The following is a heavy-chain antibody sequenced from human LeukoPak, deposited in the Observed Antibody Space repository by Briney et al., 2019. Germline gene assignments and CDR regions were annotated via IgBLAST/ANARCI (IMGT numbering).Heavy chain of an antibody. CDR3: ARNKINTVTTGWYFDL. CDR2: VSIGGSFI. V-gene: IGHV3-21*01. CDR1: GFTCSSYG. D-gene: IGHD4-17*01. J-gene: IGHJ2*01. Sequence: GGYLRRYCVASGFTCSSYGMNWVRQAPGKGLEWVSFVSIGGSFIYYADSVKGRFTISRDDAKNSLYLQMNSLTAEDTAEYYCARNKINTVTTGWYFDLWGRGTLVSVSS.